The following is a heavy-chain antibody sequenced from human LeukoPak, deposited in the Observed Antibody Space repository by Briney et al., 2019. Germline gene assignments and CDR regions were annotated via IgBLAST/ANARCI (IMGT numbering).Heavy chain of an antibody. D-gene: IGHD5-24*01. J-gene: IGHJ4*02. CDR3: ARKDGDY. Sequence: PSETLSLTCTVSGPSISSYHWSWIRQPPGKGLEWIGYMYDSGNTNYNPSLKSRITMSLDTSKNQLSLKLSSVTAVDTAIYYCARKDGDYWGQGTLVTVSS. V-gene: IGHV4-59*01. CDR1: GPSISSYH. CDR2: MYDSGNT.